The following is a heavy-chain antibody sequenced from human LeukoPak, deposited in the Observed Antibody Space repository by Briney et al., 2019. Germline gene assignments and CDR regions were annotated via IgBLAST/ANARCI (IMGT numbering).Heavy chain of an antibody. J-gene: IGHJ4*02. CDR3: ARHNCSSASCYVDY. V-gene: IGHV4-39*01. D-gene: IGHD2-2*01. Sequence: SETLSLTCTVSGGSISSSTYYWGWIRQPPGQGLEWIDMMYYSGSTYYNPSLKSRVTISVDTSKNQFSLKLSSVTAADTGVYYCARHNCSSASCYVDYWGQGTLVTVSS. CDR2: MYYSGST. CDR1: GGSISSSTYY.